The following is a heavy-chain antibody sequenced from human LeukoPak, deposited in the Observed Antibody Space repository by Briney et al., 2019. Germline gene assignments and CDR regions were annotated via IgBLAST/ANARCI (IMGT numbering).Heavy chain of an antibody. Sequence: EASVKVSCKASGYTFTSYYMHWVRQAPGQGLEWMGIINPSGGSTSYAQKFQGRVTMTRDTSTSTVYMELSSLRPEDTAVYYCAREAENVLRFLEWFHKTNYFDYWGQGTLVTVSS. CDR2: INPSGGST. J-gene: IGHJ4*02. CDR3: AREAENVLRFLEWFHKTNYFDY. V-gene: IGHV1-46*01. D-gene: IGHD3-3*01. CDR1: GYTFTSYY.